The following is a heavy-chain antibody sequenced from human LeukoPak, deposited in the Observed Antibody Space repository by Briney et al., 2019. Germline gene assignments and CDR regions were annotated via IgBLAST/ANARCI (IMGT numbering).Heavy chain of an antibody. D-gene: IGHD4/OR15-4a*01. CDR1: GFSFDDYA. V-gene: IGHV3-9*01. CDR2: ITWNSGTL. J-gene: IGHJ4*02. Sequence: SGGSLRLSCAASGFSFDDYAMYWVRQAPGKGLEWVSGITWNSGTLGYADSVKGRFTISRDNAKNSLYLQMNSLRTEDTALYYCAKAMSGAVDHWGQGTLVTVCS. CDR3: AKAMSGAVDH.